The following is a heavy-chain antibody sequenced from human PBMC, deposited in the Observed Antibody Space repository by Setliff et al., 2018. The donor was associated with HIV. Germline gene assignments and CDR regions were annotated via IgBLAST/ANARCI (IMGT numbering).Heavy chain of an antibody. J-gene: IGHJ6*02. V-gene: IGHV1-69-2*01. Sequence: ASVKVSCKASGYTFTNYNIHWVQQAPGNGLQWMGRIDPKNGRTIYAEKFQGRVTITADEWTSTAYMELSSLRSEDTAVYYCARDPSIAVAGAAVWGQGTTVTVSS. CDR1: GYTFTNYN. CDR3: ARDPSIAVAGAAV. D-gene: IGHD6-19*01. CDR2: IDPKNGRT.